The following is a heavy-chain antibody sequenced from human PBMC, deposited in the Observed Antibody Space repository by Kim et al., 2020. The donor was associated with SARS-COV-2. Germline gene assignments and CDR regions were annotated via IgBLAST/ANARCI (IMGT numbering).Heavy chain of an antibody. D-gene: IGHD2-21*01. V-gene: IGHV3-15*01. CDR2: TT. Sequence: TTDSAAPVKGRFTISRDDSKNTLYLQMNSLKTEDTAVYYCTTEGEGGFDYWGQGTLVTVSS. CDR3: TTEGEGGFDY. J-gene: IGHJ4*02.